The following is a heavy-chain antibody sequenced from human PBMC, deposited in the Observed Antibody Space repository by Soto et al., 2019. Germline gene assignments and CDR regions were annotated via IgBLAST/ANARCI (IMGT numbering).Heavy chain of an antibody. Sequence: PGGSLRLSCAASGFTVSSNYMSWVRQAPGKGLEWVSVIYSGGSTYYADSVKGRFTISRDNSKNTLYLQMNSLRAEDTAVYYCARIEEPDYYYYYGMDVWGQGTTVTVS. CDR2: IYSGGST. CDR1: GFTVSSNY. CDR3: ARIEEPDYYYYYGMDV. D-gene: IGHD1-1*01. V-gene: IGHV3-53*01. J-gene: IGHJ6*02.